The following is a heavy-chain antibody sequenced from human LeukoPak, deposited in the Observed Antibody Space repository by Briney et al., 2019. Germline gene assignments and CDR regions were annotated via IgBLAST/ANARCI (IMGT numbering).Heavy chain of an antibody. CDR2: IYHTGNT. CDR1: GGSNTSGNW. V-gene: IGHV4-4*02. D-gene: IGHD4-17*01. CDR3: ASRGDYEVVDY. J-gene: IGHJ4*02. Sequence: SETLSLTCAVSGGSNTSGNWWSWVRQSPGKGLEWIGEIYHTGNTNYNPSLNSRVSISLDRSKNQFSLRLTSVTAADTAVYYCASRGDYEVVDYWGQGTLVTVSS.